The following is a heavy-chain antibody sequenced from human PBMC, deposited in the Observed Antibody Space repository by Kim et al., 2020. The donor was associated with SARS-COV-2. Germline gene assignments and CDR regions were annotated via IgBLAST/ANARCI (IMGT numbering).Heavy chain of an antibody. J-gene: IGHJ4*02. V-gene: IGHV1-46*01. Sequence: ASVKVSCKASGYTFTSYYMHWVRQAPGQGLEWMGIINPSGGSTSYAQKFQGRVTMTRDTSTSTVYMELSSLRSEDTAVYYCASARFGELFLEPYDYWGQGTLVTVSS. CDR2: INPSGGST. CDR1: GYTFTSYY. CDR3: ASARFGELFLEPYDY. D-gene: IGHD3-10*01.